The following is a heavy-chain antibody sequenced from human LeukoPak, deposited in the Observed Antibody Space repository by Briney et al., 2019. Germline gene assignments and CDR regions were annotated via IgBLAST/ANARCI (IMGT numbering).Heavy chain of an antibody. J-gene: IGHJ6*02. CDR2: ISGSGGST. D-gene: IGHD6-13*01. Sequence: PGGSLRLSCAASGFTFSSYAMSWVRQAPGKGLEWVSAISGSGGSTYYADSVKGRFTISRDNSKNTLYLQMNSLRAEDTAVYYCAKAYPSSSWYFVYYYGMDVWGQGTTVTVYS. CDR1: GFTFSSYA. CDR3: AKAYPSSSWYFVYYYGMDV. V-gene: IGHV3-23*01.